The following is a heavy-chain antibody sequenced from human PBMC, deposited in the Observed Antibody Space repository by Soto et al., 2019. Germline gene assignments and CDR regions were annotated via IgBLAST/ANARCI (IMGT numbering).Heavy chain of an antibody. CDR1: GFTFSSYA. D-gene: IGHD2-2*01. CDR3: ARGPSSLTRFDY. J-gene: IGHJ4*02. V-gene: IGHV3-30-3*01. Sequence: SLRLSCAASGFTFSSYAMHWVRQAPGKGLEWVAVISYDGSNKYYADSVKGRFTIPRDNSKNTLYLQMNSLRAEDTAVYYCARGPSSLTRFDYWGQGTLVTVSS. CDR2: ISYDGSNK.